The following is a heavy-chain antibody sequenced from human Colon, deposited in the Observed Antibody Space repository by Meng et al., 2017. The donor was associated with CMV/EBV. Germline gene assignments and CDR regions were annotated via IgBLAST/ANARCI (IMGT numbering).Heavy chain of an antibody. D-gene: IGHD6-6*01. Sequence: QVRLHLWGPRLLKPSETLSLTGALYGGSFTNYYWSWIRQPPGKGLEWIAEINHSGTTYYNPSLKSRVTLSLDSSTNQFSLKLSSVTAADAAIYYCARGWVRDRSSLHFDYWGQGTLVTVSS. CDR2: INHSGTT. J-gene: IGHJ4*02. CDR3: ARGWVRDRSSLHFDY. CDR1: GGSFTNYY. V-gene: IGHV4-34*01.